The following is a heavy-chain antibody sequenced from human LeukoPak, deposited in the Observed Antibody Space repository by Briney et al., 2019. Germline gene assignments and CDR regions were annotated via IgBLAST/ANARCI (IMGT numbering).Heavy chain of an antibody. J-gene: IGHJ4*02. D-gene: IGHD2-21*01. CDR1: GFTFSSYA. CDR2: ISGSGGST. Sequence: GGSLRLSCAASGFTFSSYAMSWVRQAPGKGLEWVSAISGSGGSTYYADSVKGRFTISRDNSKNTLYLQMNSLRAEDTAVYYCARDRGGAYYPLWGQGTLVTVSS. V-gene: IGHV3-23*01. CDR3: ARDRGGAYYPL.